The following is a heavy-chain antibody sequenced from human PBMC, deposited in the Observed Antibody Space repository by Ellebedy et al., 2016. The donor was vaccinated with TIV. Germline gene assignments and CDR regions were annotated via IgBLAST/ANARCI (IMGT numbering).Heavy chain of an antibody. J-gene: IGHJ3*01. D-gene: IGHD4-23*01. V-gene: IGHV3-23*01. CDR2: ITESGGNT. CDR3: ARDPVGVGPAFDV. CDR1: GLTLSSHA. Sequence: GESLKISCAASGLTLSSHAMSWVRQAPGKGLEWVSSITESGGNTYYADSVKGRFTISRDNSKDTLYLQMNSLRAEDTAIYYCARDPVGVGPAFDVWGQGTMVTVSS.